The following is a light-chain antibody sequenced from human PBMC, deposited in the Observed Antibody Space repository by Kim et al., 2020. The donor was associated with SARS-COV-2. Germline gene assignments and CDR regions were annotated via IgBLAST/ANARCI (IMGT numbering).Light chain of an antibody. CDR1: ALPKKY. CDR3: YSTDSSGNHRRV. J-gene: IGLJ1*01. CDR2: EDS. Sequence: PGQTARITCSGDALPKKYAYWYQQRSGQAPVLVIYEDSERPSGIPERFSGSSSGTMATLTISGAQVEDEADYYGYSTDSSGNHRRVFGTGTKVTVL. V-gene: IGLV3-10*01.